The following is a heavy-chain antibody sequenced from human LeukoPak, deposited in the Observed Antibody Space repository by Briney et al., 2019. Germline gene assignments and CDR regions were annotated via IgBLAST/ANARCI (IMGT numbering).Heavy chain of an antibody. CDR3: ARAGFSSGYDC. J-gene: IGHJ4*02. Sequence: GGSLRLSCAVSGFTFGNFWMSWVRQAPGKGLVWMGNINKDGSEKNYGDSVKGRFTISRDNAKNSLYLQMDSLRAEDTALYYCARAGFSSGYDCWGQGTLVTVSS. CDR1: GFTFGNFW. V-gene: IGHV3-7*01. CDR2: INKDGSEK. D-gene: IGHD6-19*01.